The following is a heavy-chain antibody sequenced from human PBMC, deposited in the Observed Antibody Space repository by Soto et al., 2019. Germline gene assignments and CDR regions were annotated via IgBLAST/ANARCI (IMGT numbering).Heavy chain of an antibody. V-gene: IGHV4-59*08. CDR3: ARWPLGVRGVIKRRTYYYYYMDV. CDR1: GGSISSYY. J-gene: IGHJ6*03. D-gene: IGHD3-10*01. Sequence: KASETLSLTCTVSGGSISSYYWSWIRQPPGKGLEWIGNIYYSGSTNYNPSLKSRVTISVDTSKNQFSLKLSSVTAADTAVYYRARWPLGVRGVIKRRTYYYYYMDVWGKGTTVTVSS. CDR2: IYYSGST.